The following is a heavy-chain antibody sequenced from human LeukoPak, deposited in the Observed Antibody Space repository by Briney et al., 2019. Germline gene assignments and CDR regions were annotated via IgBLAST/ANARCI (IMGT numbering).Heavy chain of an antibody. V-gene: IGHV4-61*02. CDR3: ARAPEGNYLDY. Sequence: PSETLSLTCTVSGGSISSGSYYWSWIRQPAGKGLEWIGRIYTSGSTNYNPSLKSRVTISVDTSKNQFSLKLSSVTAADTAVYYCARAPEGNYLDYWGQGTLVTVSS. CDR2: IYTSGST. J-gene: IGHJ4*02. CDR1: GGSISSGSYY. D-gene: IGHD2/OR15-2a*01.